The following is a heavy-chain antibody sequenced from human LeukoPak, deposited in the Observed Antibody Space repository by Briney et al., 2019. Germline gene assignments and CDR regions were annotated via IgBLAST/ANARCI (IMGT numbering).Heavy chain of an antibody. J-gene: IGHJ4*02. CDR3: ARVGAAAGSLDY. V-gene: IGHV4-61*01. CDR1: GGSVSSGSYY. Sequence: ASETLSLTCTVSGGSVSSGSYYWSWIRQPPGKGLEWIGYIDYSGSTNYNPSLKSRVTISVDTSKNQFSLKLSSVTAADTAVYYCARVGAAAGSLDYWGQGTLVTVSS. CDR2: IDYSGST. D-gene: IGHD6-13*01.